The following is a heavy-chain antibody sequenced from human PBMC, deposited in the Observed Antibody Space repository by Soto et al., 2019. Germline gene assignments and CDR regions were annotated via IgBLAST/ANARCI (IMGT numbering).Heavy chain of an antibody. Sequence: PSETLSLTCAVYGGSFSGYYWSWIRQPPGKGLEWIGEINHSGSTNYNPSLKSRVTISVDTSKNQFSLKLSSVTAADAAVYYCASYYGSGSYRNYYYYKYVWGKGTTVTVSS. J-gene: IGHJ6*03. CDR2: INHSGST. V-gene: IGHV4-34*01. D-gene: IGHD3-10*01. CDR1: GGSFSGYY. CDR3: ASYYGSGSYRNYYYYKYV.